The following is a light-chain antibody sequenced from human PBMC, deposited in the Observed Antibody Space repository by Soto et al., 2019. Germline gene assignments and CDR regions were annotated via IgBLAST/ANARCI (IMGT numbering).Light chain of an antibody. CDR2: SNN. J-gene: IGLJ1*01. V-gene: IGLV1-44*01. CDR3: AAWDDSLDGSYV. Sequence: QAVLTQPPSASGTPGQRVTISCSGSSSNIGSNYVYWYQQLPGTAPKLLIYSNNQRPSGVPDRFSGSKSGTSASLDISGLQSEDEADYYCAAWDDSLDGSYVFGIGTKLTVL. CDR1: SSNIGSNY.